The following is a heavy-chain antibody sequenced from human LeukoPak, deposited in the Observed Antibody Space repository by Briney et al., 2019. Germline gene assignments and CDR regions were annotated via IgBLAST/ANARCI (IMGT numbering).Heavy chain of an antibody. D-gene: IGHD2-2*01. CDR1: GFTFSSYW. CDR3: ARVAYQLLSWFDP. J-gene: IGHJ5*02. Sequence: GGSLRLSCAASGFTFSSYWMSWVRQAPGKGLEWVANIKQDGSEKYYVDSAKGRFTISRDNAKNSLYLQMNSLRAEDTAVYYCARVAYQLLSWFDPWGQGTLVTVSS. CDR2: IKQDGSEK. V-gene: IGHV3-7*01.